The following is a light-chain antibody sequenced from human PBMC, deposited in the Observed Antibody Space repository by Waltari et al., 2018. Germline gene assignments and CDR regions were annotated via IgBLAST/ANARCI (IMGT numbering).Light chain of an antibody. J-gene: IGLJ1*01. V-gene: IGLV10-54*04. CDR1: YNNVGQRG. Sequence: QAGLTQPPSVSRALRQTATLTCTGDYNNVGQRGATWLQQHQGHPPKLLLYRGYSRPSGISERFSSSRSGNTASLTITGLQPEDEADYYCSSWDVRLDVYVFGPGTKLSVL. CDR3: SSWDVRLDVYV. CDR2: RGY.